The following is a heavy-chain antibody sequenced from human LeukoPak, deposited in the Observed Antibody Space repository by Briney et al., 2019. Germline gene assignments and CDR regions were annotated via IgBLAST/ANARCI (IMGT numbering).Heavy chain of an antibody. CDR2: ISYDGSNK. J-gene: IGHJ4*02. D-gene: IGHD3-16*01. V-gene: IGHV3-30*18. Sequence: GRSLRLSCAASGFTFSSYGMHWVRQAPGKGLEWVAVISYDGSNKYYADSVKGRFTISRDNSKNTLYLQMNSLRAEDTAVYYCAKDDPDDAGFDYWGQGTLVTVSS. CDR1: GFTFSSYG. CDR3: AKDDPDDAGFDY.